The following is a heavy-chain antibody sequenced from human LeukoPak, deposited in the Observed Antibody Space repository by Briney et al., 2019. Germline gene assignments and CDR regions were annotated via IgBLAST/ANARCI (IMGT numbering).Heavy chain of an antibody. CDR2: IYYSGST. D-gene: IGHD4-11*01. J-gene: IGHJ4*02. V-gene: IGHV4-31*03. CDR1: GGSISSGGYY. CDR3: ARGDYSETEIDY. Sequence: PSQTLSLTCTVSGGSISSGGYYWSWIRQHPGKGLEWIGYIYYSGSTYYNPSLKSRVTISVDTSKNQFSLKLSSVTAAGTAVYYCARGDYSETEIDYWGQGTLVTVSS.